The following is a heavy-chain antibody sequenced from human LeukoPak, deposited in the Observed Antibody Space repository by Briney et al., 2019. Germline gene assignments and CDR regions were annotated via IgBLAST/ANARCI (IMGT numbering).Heavy chain of an antibody. CDR3: AKGRTAYCSSTSCYTIDY. CDR1: GFTFDDYA. D-gene: IGHD2-2*02. CDR2: ISWNSGSI. V-gene: IGHV3-9*01. J-gene: IGHJ4*02. Sequence: GRSLRLSCAASGFTFDDYAMHWVRQAPGKGLEWVSGISWNSGSIGYADSVKGRFTISRDNAKNSLYLQMNSLRAEDTAVYYCAKGRTAYCSSTSCYTIDYWGQGTLVTVSS.